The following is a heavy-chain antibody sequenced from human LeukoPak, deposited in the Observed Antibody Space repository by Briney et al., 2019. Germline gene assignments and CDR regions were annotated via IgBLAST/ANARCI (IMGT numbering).Heavy chain of an antibody. Sequence: SETLSLTCTVSGGSISDYYWSWIRPPAGKGLEWIGHIYSSGSNYYNPSLKSRVTMSVDMSKNQFSLKLSSVTAADTAVYYCARDFPPGSGRYFYEGMDVWGQGTTVTVSS. J-gene: IGHJ6*02. D-gene: IGHD2-15*01. CDR2: IYSSGSN. CDR3: ARDFPPGSGRYFYEGMDV. CDR1: GGSISDYY. V-gene: IGHV4-4*07.